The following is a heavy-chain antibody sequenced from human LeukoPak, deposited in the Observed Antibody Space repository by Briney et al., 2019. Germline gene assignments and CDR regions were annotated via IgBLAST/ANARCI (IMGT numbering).Heavy chain of an antibody. CDR2: IYSSDTT. CDR1: LDSFSGKA. J-gene: IGHJ3*02. CDR3: ARDLHYAFDI. D-gene: IGHD4-11*01. Sequence: PGGTLRLSCATSLDSFSGKAMNCGCQAPGKGLEWVSHIYSSDTTYADSVKGRFTISGDNAKNSLYLQMRSLRDEDTAIYYCARDLHYAFDIWGQGTMVTASS. V-gene: IGHV3-48*02.